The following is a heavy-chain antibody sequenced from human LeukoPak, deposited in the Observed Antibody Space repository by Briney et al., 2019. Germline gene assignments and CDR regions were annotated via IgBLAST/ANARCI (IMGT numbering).Heavy chain of an antibody. CDR2: IDYNGGST. Sequence: GGSLRLSCAASGFTFSSYAMHWVRQAPGKGLEYVSAIDYNGGSTYYANSVKGRFTISRDNSKNTLYLQMNSLRAEDTAVYYCAKNYDSGTYYLFDYWGQGTLVTVSS. D-gene: IGHD3-10*01. CDR3: AKNYDSGTYYLFDY. CDR1: GFTFSSYA. J-gene: IGHJ4*02. V-gene: IGHV3-64*01.